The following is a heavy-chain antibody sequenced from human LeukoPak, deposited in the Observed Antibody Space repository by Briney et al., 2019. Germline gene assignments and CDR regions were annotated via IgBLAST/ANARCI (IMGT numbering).Heavy chain of an antibody. CDR3: ARGHQYFDSSGYPSTVFDY. CDR1: GGSFSGYY. Sequence: PSETLSLTCAVYGGSFSGYYWSWIRQPPGKGLEWIGEINHSGNTNYNPPLKSRVTISVDTSKNQFSLNLRSVTAADTAVYYCARGHQYFDSSGYPSTVFDYWGQGTRVTVSS. V-gene: IGHV4-34*01. J-gene: IGHJ4*02. CDR2: INHSGNT. D-gene: IGHD3-22*01.